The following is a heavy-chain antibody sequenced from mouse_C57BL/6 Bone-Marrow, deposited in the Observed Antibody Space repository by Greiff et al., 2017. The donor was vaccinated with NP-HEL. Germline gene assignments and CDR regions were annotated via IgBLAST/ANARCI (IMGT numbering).Heavy chain of an antibody. Sequence: VQLQQSGAELVRPGASVKLSCTASGFTFKDDYMHWVKQRPEQGLEWIGWIDPDNGDTEYASKFQGKATITADTSSNTAYLQLSSLTSEDTAVYDCDAGVVAPYWGQGTTLTVSA. CDR3: DAGVVAPY. J-gene: IGHJ2*01. D-gene: IGHD1-1*01. CDR1: GFTFKDDY. CDR2: IDPDNGDT. V-gene: IGHV14-4*01.